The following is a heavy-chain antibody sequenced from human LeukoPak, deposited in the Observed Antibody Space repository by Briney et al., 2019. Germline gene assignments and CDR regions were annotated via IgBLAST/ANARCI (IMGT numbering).Heavy chain of an antibody. Sequence: SETLSLTCTVSGGSISSSSYYWGWIRQPPGKGLEWIGRIYTSGGTNYNPSLKSRVTISVDTSKNQFSLKLSSVTAADTAVYYCARDKTHCSGGSCYRNFDYWGQGTLVTVSS. J-gene: IGHJ4*02. V-gene: IGHV4-39*07. CDR3: ARDKTHCSGGSCYRNFDY. CDR1: GGSISSSSYY. CDR2: IYTSGGT. D-gene: IGHD2-15*01.